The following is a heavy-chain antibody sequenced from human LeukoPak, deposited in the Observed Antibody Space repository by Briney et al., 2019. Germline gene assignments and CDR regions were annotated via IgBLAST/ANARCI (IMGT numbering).Heavy chain of an antibody. CDR3: ARALYCSGGSCCSGGMVY. Sequence: AGGSLRLSCAASGFTFSSYGMHWVRQAPGKGLEWVAVIWYDGSNKYYADSVKGRFTISRDNSKNTLYLQMNSLRAEDTAVYYCARALYCSGGSCCSGGMVYWGQGTLVTVSS. CDR1: GFTFSSYG. J-gene: IGHJ4*01. V-gene: IGHV3-33*01. D-gene: IGHD2-15*01. CDR2: IWYDGSNK.